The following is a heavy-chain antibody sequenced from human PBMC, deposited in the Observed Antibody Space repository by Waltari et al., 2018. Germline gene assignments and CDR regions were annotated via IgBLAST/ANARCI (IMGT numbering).Heavy chain of an antibody. V-gene: IGHV1-18*01. J-gene: IGHJ5*02. Sequence: VHLVQSGHAAKSHGAPVTVSCQASRYTFMHSGVAWVRPAPRQGHEWMGWISPSIGPTVTAQACRDRLSMTTDRSMSTAYMALTSLISGDTPVYVRARYATLPAARWFDPWGQGTLGTFSA. D-gene: IGHD2-8*01. CDR2: ISPSIGPT. CDR1: RYTFMHSG. CDR3: ARYATLPAARWFDP.